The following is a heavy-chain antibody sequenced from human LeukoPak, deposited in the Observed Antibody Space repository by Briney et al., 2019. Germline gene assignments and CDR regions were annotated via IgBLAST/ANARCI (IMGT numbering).Heavy chain of an antibody. CDR1: GFTFKTYT. CDR2: ISNSGSTI. CDR3: ARDRITMIVVVSYGMDV. Sequence: GGSLRLSCEGSGFTFKTYTMNWVRQAPGKGLEWVSYISNSGSTIYYADSVKGRFTISRDNAKNTLYLQMNSLRAEDTAVYYCARDRITMIVVVSYGMDVWGQGTTVTVSS. J-gene: IGHJ6*02. D-gene: IGHD3-22*01. V-gene: IGHV3-48*04.